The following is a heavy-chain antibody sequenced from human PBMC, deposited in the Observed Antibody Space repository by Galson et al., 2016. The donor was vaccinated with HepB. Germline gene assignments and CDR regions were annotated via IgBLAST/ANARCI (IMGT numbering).Heavy chain of an antibody. CDR1: GFTFSSHG. J-gene: IGHJ6*02. Sequence: SLRLSCAASGFTFSSHGLHWVRQAPGKGLEWLAVIWYGDVNIKVYADSVKGRFTISRDNSKNPLFLQMNSLRADDTAVYYCARGTTESDYPSYYGLDVWGQGTLVTVSS. CDR2: IWYGDVNIK. D-gene: IGHD4-17*01. CDR3: ARGTTESDYPSYYGLDV. V-gene: IGHV3-33*01.